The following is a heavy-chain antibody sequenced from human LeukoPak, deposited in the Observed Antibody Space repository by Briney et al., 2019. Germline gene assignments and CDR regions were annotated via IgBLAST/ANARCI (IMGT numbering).Heavy chain of an antibody. CDR3: ARNIGLYGGPGGYFYYMDV. CDR1: GGSISSSSYY. V-gene: IGHV4-39*07. CDR2: IYYSGST. D-gene: IGHD4-23*01. J-gene: IGHJ6*03. Sequence: SETLSLTCTVSGGSISSSSYYWGWIRQPPGKGLEWIGSIYYSGSTYYNPSLKSRVTMSVDTSKNQFSLNLNSVTAADTAVYYCARNIGLYGGPGGYFYYMDVWGKGSTVTVSS.